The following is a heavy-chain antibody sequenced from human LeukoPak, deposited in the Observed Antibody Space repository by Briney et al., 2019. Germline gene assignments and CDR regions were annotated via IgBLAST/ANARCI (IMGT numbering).Heavy chain of an antibody. CDR2: IKQDGSEK. V-gene: IGHV3-7*01. J-gene: IGHJ3*02. CDR1: GGSISSSSYY. D-gene: IGHD1-26*01. CDR3: AREGATDAFDI. Sequence: ETLSLTCTVSGGSISSSSYYWGWVRQAPGKGLEWVANIKQDGSEKYYVDSVKGRFTISRDNAKNSLYLQMNSLRAEDTAVYYCAREGATDAFDIWGQGTMVTVSS.